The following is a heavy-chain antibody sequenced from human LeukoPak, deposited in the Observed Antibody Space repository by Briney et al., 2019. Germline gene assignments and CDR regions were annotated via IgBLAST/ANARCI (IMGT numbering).Heavy chain of an antibody. D-gene: IGHD3-10*02. V-gene: IGHV3-48*04. CDR3: AELGITMIGGV. CDR1: GFTFSNYN. Sequence: GGSLRLSCAGSGFTFSNYNMNWVRQAPGKGLEWVSYISSSGSTIYYADSVKGRFTISRDNAKNSLYLQMNSLRAEDTAVYYCAELGITMIGGVWGKGTTVTISS. CDR2: ISSSGSTI. J-gene: IGHJ6*04.